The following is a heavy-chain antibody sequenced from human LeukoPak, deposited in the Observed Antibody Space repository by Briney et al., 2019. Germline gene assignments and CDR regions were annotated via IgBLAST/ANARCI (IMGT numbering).Heavy chain of an antibody. CDR1: GGSISSYS. CDR3: ARAVGRVVPAAMGRRNYYYYMDV. Sequence: SETLSLTCTVSGGSISSYSWSWLRKPAGKGLEYIGRIYTSGSTNDNPSLKSRVTMSVDPSKNQFSLRLTSVTAADTAVYYCARAVGRVVPAAMGRRNYYYYMDVWGKGTTVTVSS. J-gene: IGHJ6*03. V-gene: IGHV4-4*07. D-gene: IGHD2-2*01. CDR2: IYTSGST.